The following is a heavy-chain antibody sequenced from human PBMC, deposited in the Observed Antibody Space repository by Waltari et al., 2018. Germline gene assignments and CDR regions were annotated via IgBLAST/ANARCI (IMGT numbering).Heavy chain of an antibody. D-gene: IGHD3-22*01. V-gene: IGHV1-2*06. J-gene: IGHJ4*02. Sequence: QVQLVQSGAEVKKPGASVKVSCEASGYSFPGYYIHWVRQAPGQGLEWMGRISPTTYSTDYAEKFQGRITLTTDTSINTAYMELTGLTSDDTATFFCARVDHRATNYYYGFDHWGQGTLVTVSS. CDR1: GYSFPGYY. CDR2: ISPTTYST. CDR3: ARVDHRATNYYYGFDH.